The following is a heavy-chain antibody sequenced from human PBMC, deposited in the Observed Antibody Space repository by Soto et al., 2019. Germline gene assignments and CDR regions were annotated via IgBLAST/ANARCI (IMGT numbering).Heavy chain of an antibody. CDR3: AHSRNLITEDAQVGDFDS. CDR1: GFSLTTDGEG. CDR2: IYWDDDE. Sequence: QITLKESGPTLVNPTQTLTLTCSFSGFSLTTDGEGVGWVRQTPGEALEWLALIYWDDDERYSPSLKTRLTITKDTSKNQVVLIMTHTAPMDTATYYCAHSRNLITEDAQVGDFDSWGQGTLVTVSS. D-gene: IGHD3-10*01. V-gene: IGHV2-5*02. J-gene: IGHJ4*02.